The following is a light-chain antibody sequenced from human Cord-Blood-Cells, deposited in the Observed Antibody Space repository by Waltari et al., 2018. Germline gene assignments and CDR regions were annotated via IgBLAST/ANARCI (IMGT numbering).Light chain of an antibody. CDR3: SSYTSSSTRV. CDR1: SSDVGGHNF. CDR2: YVS. Sequence: QSALTQPASVSWSPGQSITIPCPGTSSDVGGHNFLSWYQQHPGKAPNLMIYYVSNRPSGVSNRFSGSKSGNTASLTISGLQAEDEADYYCSSYTSSSTRVFGGGTKLTVL. J-gene: IGLJ3*02. V-gene: IGLV2-14*01.